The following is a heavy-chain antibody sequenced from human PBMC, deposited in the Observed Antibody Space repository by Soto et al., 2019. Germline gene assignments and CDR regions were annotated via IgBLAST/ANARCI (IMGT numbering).Heavy chain of an antibody. CDR2: VSNTGKT. J-gene: IGHJ6*02. CDR3: AREWQLLPYYVIKV. D-gene: IGHD1-1*01. Sequence: PSETLSLTCNVSGDSVTSSSYFWSWLRQPPGKGLEWIGYVSNTGKTKYNPSLKSRVTMSVDTSKNQFSLKLTSVTAADTAVYFCAREWQLLPYYVIKVWGQGTTVTVSS. CDR1: GDSVTSSSYF. V-gene: IGHV4-61*01.